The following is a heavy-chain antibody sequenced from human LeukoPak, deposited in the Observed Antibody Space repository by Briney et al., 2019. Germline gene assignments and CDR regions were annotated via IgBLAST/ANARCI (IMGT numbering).Heavy chain of an antibody. CDR2: INSDGSIT. D-gene: IGHD6-13*01. Sequence: GGSLRLSCAASGFTFSSYWMHWVRQAPGEGLVWVSRINSDGSITKYADSVKGRYTISRDNAKSTLYLQMNSLRAEDTAVYYCLCLGTITSAGTGYWGQGTLVTVSS. J-gene: IGHJ4*02. CDR3: LCLGTITSAGTGY. V-gene: IGHV3-74*01. CDR1: GFTFSSYW.